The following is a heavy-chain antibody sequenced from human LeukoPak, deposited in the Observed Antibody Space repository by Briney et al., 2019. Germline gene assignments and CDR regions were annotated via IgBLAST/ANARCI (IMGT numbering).Heavy chain of an antibody. CDR1: GGSFSGYY. D-gene: IGHD4-17*01. J-gene: IGHJ4*02. CDR2: INHSGST. CDR3: ARHRAVTTAADY. V-gene: IGHV4-34*01. Sequence: TSETLSLTCAVYGGSFSGYYWSWIRQPPGKGLEWIGEINHSGSTNYNPSLKSRVTISVDTSKNQFSLKLSSVTAADTAVYYCARHRAVTTAADYWGQGTLVTVSS.